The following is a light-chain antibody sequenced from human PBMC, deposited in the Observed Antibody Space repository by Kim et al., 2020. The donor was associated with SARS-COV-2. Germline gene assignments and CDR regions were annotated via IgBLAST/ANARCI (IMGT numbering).Light chain of an antibody. CDR2: DVS. CDR1: SSDGGYYNS. J-gene: IGLJ1*01. V-gene: IGLV2-14*04. Sequence: GQSIPSSCTGTSSDGGYYNSVSWYQQHPGKAPKLIMYDVSERASGVSNRFSGAQSGNTASLTISGLRAEDEADYYCNSHTTSSTYVFGSGTQLTVL. CDR3: NSHTTSSTYV.